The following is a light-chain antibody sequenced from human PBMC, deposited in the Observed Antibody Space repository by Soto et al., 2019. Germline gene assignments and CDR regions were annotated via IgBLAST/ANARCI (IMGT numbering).Light chain of an antibody. CDR1: SSNLGAGYD. Sequence: QSVLTQPPSVSGAPGQRVTISCTWSSSNLGAGYDVQWYQQLPGAAPKLLIHSNTNRPSGVPDRFSGSKSDTSASLAITGVHAEDDAYYYGQSYDSRLSGSWVFGGGTKVTVL. V-gene: IGLV1-40*01. CDR3: QSYDSRLSGSWV. J-gene: IGLJ3*02. CDR2: SNT.